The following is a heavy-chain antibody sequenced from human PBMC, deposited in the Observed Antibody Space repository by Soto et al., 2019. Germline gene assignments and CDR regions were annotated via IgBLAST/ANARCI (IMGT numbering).Heavy chain of an antibody. CDR2: INPNSGGT. Sequence: RASVKVSCKASGYTFTGYYMHWVRQAPGQGLEWMGWINPNSGGTNYAQKFQGWVTMTRDTSISTAYMELSRLRSDDTAVYYCARAYSGYDLSHFDYWGQGTLVTVSS. J-gene: IGHJ4*02. CDR1: GYTFTGYY. CDR3: ARAYSGYDLSHFDY. D-gene: IGHD5-12*01. V-gene: IGHV1-2*04.